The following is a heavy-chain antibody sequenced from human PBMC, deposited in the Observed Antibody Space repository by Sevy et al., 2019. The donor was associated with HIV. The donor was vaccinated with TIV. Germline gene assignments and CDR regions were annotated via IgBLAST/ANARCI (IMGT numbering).Heavy chain of an antibody. D-gene: IGHD3-22*01. Sequence: GGSLRLSCAASGFTFISFTMNWVRLAPAKGLEWVSGVSGSGGSTYYADSVKGRFTISRDNSKNTLYLQMNSLRAEDTAVYYYAKDSYFDNTLFDYWGQGTLVTVSS. V-gene: IGHV3-23*01. CDR2: VSGSGGST. CDR3: AKDSYFDNTLFDY. CDR1: GFTFISFT. J-gene: IGHJ4*02.